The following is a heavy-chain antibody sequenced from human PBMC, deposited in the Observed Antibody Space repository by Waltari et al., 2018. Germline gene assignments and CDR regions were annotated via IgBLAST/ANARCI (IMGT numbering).Heavy chain of an antibody. Sequence: QVQLQQWGAGLLKPSETLSLTCAVYGGSFSGYYWSWIRQPPGKGLEWIGEINHSGSTNYNPSLKSRVTISVDTSKNQFSLKLSSVTAADTAVYYCARVGGYGDYGARPFDYWGQGTLVTVSS. CDR2: INHSGST. D-gene: IGHD4-17*01. CDR1: GGSFSGYY. CDR3: ARVGGYGDYGARPFDY. V-gene: IGHV4-34*01. J-gene: IGHJ4*02.